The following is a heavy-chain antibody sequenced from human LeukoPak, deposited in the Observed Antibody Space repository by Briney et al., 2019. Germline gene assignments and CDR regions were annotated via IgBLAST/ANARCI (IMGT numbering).Heavy chain of an antibody. Sequence: ASVKVSCKASGYTFTGYYMHWVRQAPGQGLEWMGWINPNSGGTNYAQEFQGRVTMTRDTSISTAYMELSRLRSDDTAVYYCARQGNRKRFDYWGQGTLVTVSS. V-gene: IGHV1-2*02. D-gene: IGHD1-14*01. CDR2: INPNSGGT. CDR1: GYTFTGYY. CDR3: ARQGNRKRFDY. J-gene: IGHJ4*02.